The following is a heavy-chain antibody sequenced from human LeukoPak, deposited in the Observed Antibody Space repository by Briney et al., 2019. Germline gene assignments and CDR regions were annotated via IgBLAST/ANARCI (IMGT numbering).Heavy chain of an antibody. J-gene: IGHJ6*04. CDR1: GYTFTRYG. Sequence: GSVKVSCKASGYTFTRYGISWVRQAPGQGLEWMGWISAYNGNTNYAQKLQGRVTMTTDTSTSTAYMELRSLRSDDTAVYYCARDPFVVVPAAISYYYYGMDVWGKGTTVTVSS. CDR3: ARDPFVVVPAAISYYYYGMDV. CDR2: ISAYNGNT. D-gene: IGHD2-2*01. V-gene: IGHV1-18*04.